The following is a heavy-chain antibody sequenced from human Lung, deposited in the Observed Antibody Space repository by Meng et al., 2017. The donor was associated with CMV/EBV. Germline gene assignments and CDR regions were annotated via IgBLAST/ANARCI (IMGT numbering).Heavy chain of an antibody. V-gene: IGHV4-61*01. J-gene: IGHJ4*02. CDR3: ARGRTDFDA. CDR2: VYNTET. CDR1: GDSVTSRRYY. D-gene: IGHD1-1*01. Sequence: SETLSLPCTVSGDSVTSRRYYWSWIRQSPGKGLEWIGYVYNTETTYNPSLKSRVTISVDTSNNQYSLRVASVTAADTAVYYCARGRTDFDAWGQGNLVTVAS.